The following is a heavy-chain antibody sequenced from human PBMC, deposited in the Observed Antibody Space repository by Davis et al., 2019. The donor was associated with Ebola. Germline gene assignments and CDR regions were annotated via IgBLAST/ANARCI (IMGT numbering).Heavy chain of an antibody. CDR3: ARGGYNYYFDY. Sequence: ASVKVSCKASGYFFPSLSLHWVRQAPRQGLEWMGKINAGTGDTEYSQKFQDRVTFTRDRAADTVYMDLSSLRSEDTAVYYCARGGYNYYFDYWGQGTLVTVSS. CDR2: INAGTGDT. J-gene: IGHJ4*02. V-gene: IGHV1-3*01. CDR1: GYFFPSLS. D-gene: IGHD5-24*01.